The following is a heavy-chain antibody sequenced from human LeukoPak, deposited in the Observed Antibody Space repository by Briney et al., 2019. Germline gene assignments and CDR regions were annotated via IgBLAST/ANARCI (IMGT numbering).Heavy chain of an antibody. D-gene: IGHD3-3*01. CDR1: GGSISSSSYY. J-gene: IGHJ4*02. CDR3: ASQKLRFLEWIPSDFDY. CDR2: IYYSGST. Sequence: SETLSLTFTVSGGSISSSSYYWGWIRQPPGKGLEWLGNIYYSGSTYYNPSLKSQVTISVDTSKNQFSLRLSSVTAADTAVYYCASQKLRFLEWIPSDFDYWGQGTLVTVSS. V-gene: IGHV4-39*01.